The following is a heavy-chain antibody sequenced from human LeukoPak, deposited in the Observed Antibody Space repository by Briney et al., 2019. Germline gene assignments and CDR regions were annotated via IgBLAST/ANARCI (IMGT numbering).Heavy chain of an antibody. CDR2: IIPILGIA. V-gene: IGHV1-69*02. CDR1: GGTFSSYT. J-gene: IGHJ3*02. D-gene: IGHD2-2*01. CDR3: ARALGYCSSTSCSIDAFDI. Sequence: SSVKVSCNASGGTFSSYTISWVRQAPGQAREWMGRIIPILGIANYAQKFQGRVTITADKSTSTAYMEWSRLRSEDTAVYYCARALGYCSSTSCSIDAFDIWGQGTMVTVSS.